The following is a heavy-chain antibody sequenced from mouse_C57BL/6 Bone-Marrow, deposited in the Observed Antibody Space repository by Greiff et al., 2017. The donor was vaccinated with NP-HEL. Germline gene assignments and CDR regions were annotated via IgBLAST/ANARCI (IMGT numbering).Heavy chain of an antibody. CDR2: INPSNGGT. D-gene: IGHD2-4*01. CDR3: ARKSDYDDSYYAMDY. Sequence: VKLMESGTELVKPGASVKLSCKASGYTFTSYWMHWVKQRPGQGLEWIGNINPSNGGTNYNEKFKSKATLTVDKSSSTAYMQLSSLTSEDSAVYYCARKSDYDDSYYAMDYWGQGTSVTVSS. CDR1: GYTFTSYW. J-gene: IGHJ4*01. V-gene: IGHV1-53*01.